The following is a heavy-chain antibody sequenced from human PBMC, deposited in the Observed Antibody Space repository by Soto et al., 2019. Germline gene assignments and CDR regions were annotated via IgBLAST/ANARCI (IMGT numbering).Heavy chain of an antibody. CDR3: AKKYCSGGSCYLPDYYYYYMDV. CDR2: ISGSGGST. J-gene: IGHJ6*03. CDR1: GFTFSSYA. Sequence: GGSLRLSCAASGFTFSSYAMSWVRQAPGKGLEWVSAISGSGGSTYYADSVKGRFTISGDNSKNTLYLQMNSLRAEDTAVYYCAKKYCSGGSCYLPDYYYYYMDVWGKGTTVTVSS. D-gene: IGHD2-15*01. V-gene: IGHV3-23*01.